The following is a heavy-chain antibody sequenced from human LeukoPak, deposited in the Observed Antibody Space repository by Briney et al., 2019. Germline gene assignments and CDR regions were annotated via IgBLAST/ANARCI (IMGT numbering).Heavy chain of an antibody. D-gene: IGHD3-22*01. CDR2: IYYIGST. CDR1: GGSISSYY. Sequence: SETLSLTCTASGGSISSYYWSWIRQPPGKRLEWIGFIYYIGSTNYNPSLKSRVTISVDTSMNQFSLNLNSVTAADTAVYYCASTRYYHDGAGYYPVPFFDYWGQGTLVTVSS. J-gene: IGHJ4*02. CDR3: ASTRYYHDGAGYYPVPFFDY. V-gene: IGHV4-59*01.